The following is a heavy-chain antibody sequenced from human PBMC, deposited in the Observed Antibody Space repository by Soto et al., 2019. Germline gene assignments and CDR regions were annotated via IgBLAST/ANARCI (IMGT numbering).Heavy chain of an antibody. CDR2: ISSYINTV. CDR3: ARDGFCTNGDCYPSVHLGAFEM. CDR1: GFTFSGYA. D-gene: IGHD2-8*01. Sequence: EVQLVESGGGLVQPGGSLRLSCAASGFTFSGYAMNWVRQAPGKGLEWVSYISSYINTVYYADSVQGRFTISRDNAKNSLYLQMNSLRDEATAVYYCARDGFCTNGDCYPSVHLGAFEMWGQGTMVTVSS. J-gene: IGHJ3*02. V-gene: IGHV3-48*02.